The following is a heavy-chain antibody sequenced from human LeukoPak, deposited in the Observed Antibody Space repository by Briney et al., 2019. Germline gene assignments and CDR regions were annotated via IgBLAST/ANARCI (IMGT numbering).Heavy chain of an antibody. CDR3: ARAGQGFYYDNSAYYYDY. V-gene: IGHV1-18*01. D-gene: IGHD3-22*01. Sequence: ASVKVSCKASGYSFTNYGISWVRQGPGQGLEWMGWISVYNGNPTYAQKLRGRVTVTTDTSTSTAYMELRSLRSDDTAVYYCARAGQGFYYDNSAYYYDYWGQGTLVTVPS. CDR2: ISVYNGNP. CDR1: GYSFTNYG. J-gene: IGHJ4*02.